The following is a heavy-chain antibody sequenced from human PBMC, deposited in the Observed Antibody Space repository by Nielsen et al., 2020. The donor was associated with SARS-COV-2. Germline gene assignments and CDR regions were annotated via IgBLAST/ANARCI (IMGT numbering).Heavy chain of an antibody. V-gene: IGHV4-34*01. J-gene: IGHJ4*02. CDR2: INHSGST. Sequence: SETLSLTCAVYGGSFSGYYWSWIRQPPGKGLEWIGEINHSGSTNYNPSLKSRVTISVDTSKNQFSLKLSSVTAADTAVYYCARGPTATAHDFDYWGQGNVVTVSS. CDR1: GGSFSGYY. D-gene: IGHD2-21*02. CDR3: ARGPTATAHDFDY.